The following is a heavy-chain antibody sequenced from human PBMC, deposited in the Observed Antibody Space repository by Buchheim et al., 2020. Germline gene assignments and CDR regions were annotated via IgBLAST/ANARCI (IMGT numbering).Heavy chain of an antibody. CDR3: AKDRAYCSSTSCHSGMDV. CDR2: ISGSGGST. Sequence: EVQLLESGGGLVQPGGSLRLSCAASGFTFSSYAMSWVRQAPGKGLEWVSAISGSGGSTYYADSVKGRFTISRDNSTNTLYLQMNSLRAEDTAVYYCAKDRAYCSSTSCHSGMDVWGQGTT. D-gene: IGHD2-2*02. J-gene: IGHJ6*02. CDR1: GFTFSSYA. V-gene: IGHV3-23*01.